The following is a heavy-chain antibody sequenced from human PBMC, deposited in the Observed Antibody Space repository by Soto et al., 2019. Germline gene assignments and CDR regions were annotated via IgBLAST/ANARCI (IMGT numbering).Heavy chain of an antibody. CDR3: AREEDGLGL. CDR2: IGTTGTAL. V-gene: IGHV3-48*02. D-gene: IGHD3-16*01. J-gene: IGHJ2*01. Sequence: EEQLVESGGTLVQPGGSLRLSCAASGFSFSSSYMNWVRQAPGRGLEWVSYIGTTGTALYYADAVKGRFTISRDNAKNSLFLQMDSLRDEDTAVYYCAREEDGLGLWGRGTLVIVSS. CDR1: GFSFSSSY.